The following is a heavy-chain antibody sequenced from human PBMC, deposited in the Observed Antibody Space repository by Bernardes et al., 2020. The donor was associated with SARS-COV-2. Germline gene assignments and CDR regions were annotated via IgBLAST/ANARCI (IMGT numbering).Heavy chain of an antibody. CDR2: IYYSGST. J-gene: IGHJ4*02. Sequence: SETLSLTCTVSGGSISSYYWSWIRQPPGKGLEWIGYIYYSGSTNYNPSLKSRVTISVDTSKNQFSLKLSSVTAADTAVYYCARCRPTIYLPYYFDYWGQGTLVTVSS. D-gene: IGHD3-3*01. CDR3: ARCRPTIYLPYYFDY. V-gene: IGHV4-59*01. CDR1: GGSISSYY.